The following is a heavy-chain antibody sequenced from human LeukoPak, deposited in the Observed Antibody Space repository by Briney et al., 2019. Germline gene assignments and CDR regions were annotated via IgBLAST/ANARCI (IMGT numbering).Heavy chain of an antibody. J-gene: IGHJ2*01. D-gene: IGHD6-13*01. CDR2: IRSKANSYAT. CDR3: TSRIAGNWYFDL. Sequence: GGSLRLSCAASGFTFGGSAMHWVRQASGKGLEWVGRIRSKANSYATAYAASVKGRFTISRDDSKNTAYLQMNSLKTEDTAVYYCTSRIAGNWYFDLWGRGTLVTVSS. V-gene: IGHV3-73*01. CDR1: GFTFGGSA.